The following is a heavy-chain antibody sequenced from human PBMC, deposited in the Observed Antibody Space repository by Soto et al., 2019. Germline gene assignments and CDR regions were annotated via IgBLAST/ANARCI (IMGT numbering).Heavy chain of an antibody. V-gene: IGHV1-46*01. CDR1: GYTFTSYY. J-gene: IGHJ4*02. Sequence: VKVSCKASGYTFTSYYMHWLRQAPGQGLEWMGIINPSGGSTSYAQKFQGRVTMTRDTSTSTVYMELSSLRSEDTAVYYCARDRFDGYSEIDYWGQGTLVTVSS. D-gene: IGHD4-4*01. CDR2: INPSGGST. CDR3: ARDRFDGYSEIDY.